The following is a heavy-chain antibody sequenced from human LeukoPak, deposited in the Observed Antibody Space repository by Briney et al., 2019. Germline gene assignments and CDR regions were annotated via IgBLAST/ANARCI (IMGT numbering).Heavy chain of an antibody. V-gene: IGHV4-39*01. CDR2: IYYSGST. D-gene: IGHD6-6*01. CDR3: ARAIAARRRVGWDYFDY. J-gene: IGHJ4*02. CDR1: GGSISSGSYY. Sequence: SETLSLTCTVSGGSISSGSYYWGWIRQPPGKGLEWIGSIYYSGSTYYNPSLKSRVTMSVDTSKNQFSLKLSSVTAADTAVYFCARAIAARRRVGWDYFDYWGQGTLVTVSS.